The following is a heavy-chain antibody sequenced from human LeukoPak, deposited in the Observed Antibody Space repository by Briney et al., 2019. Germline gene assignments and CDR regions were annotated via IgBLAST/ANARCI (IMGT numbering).Heavy chain of an antibody. V-gene: IGHV4-39*07. CDR2: IYYSGST. CDR1: GGSISSSSYY. J-gene: IGHJ4*02. Sequence: SETLSLTCTVSGGSISSSSYYWGWIRQPPGKGLEWIGSIYYSGSTYYNPSLKSRVTISVDTSKNQFSLKLSSVTAADTAVYYCARRYRVKAAAGTPFDYWGQGTLVTVSS. D-gene: IGHD6-13*01. CDR3: ARRYRVKAAAGTPFDY.